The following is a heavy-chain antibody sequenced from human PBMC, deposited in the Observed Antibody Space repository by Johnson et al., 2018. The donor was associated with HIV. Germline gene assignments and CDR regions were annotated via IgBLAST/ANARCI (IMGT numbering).Heavy chain of an antibody. CDR2: IGTAGDT. CDR3: AKDYSSILSAFDI. CDR1: GFTFSSYD. Sequence: VQLVESGGGLVQPGGSLRLSCAASGFTFSSYDMHWVRQTTGKGLEWVSTIGTAGDTYYPGSVKGRFTISRDNSKNTLYLQMNSLRAEDTAVYYCAKDYSSILSAFDIWGHGTMVTVSS. J-gene: IGHJ3*02. V-gene: IGHV3-13*01. D-gene: IGHD6-13*01.